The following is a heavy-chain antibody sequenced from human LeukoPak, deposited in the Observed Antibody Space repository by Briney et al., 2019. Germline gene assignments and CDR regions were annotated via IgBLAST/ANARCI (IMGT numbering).Heavy chain of an antibody. CDR1: GGSFSGYY. CDR2: INHSGST. V-gene: IGHV4-34*01. J-gene: IGHJ5*02. CDR3: ARGRFTYYYDSSDGWFDP. D-gene: IGHD3-22*01. Sequence: SETLSLTCAVYGGSFSGYYWSWIRQPPGKGLEWIGEINHSGSTNYNPSLKSRVTISVDTSKNQFSLKLSSVTAADTAVYYCARGRFTYYYDSSDGWFDPWGQGTLVTVSS.